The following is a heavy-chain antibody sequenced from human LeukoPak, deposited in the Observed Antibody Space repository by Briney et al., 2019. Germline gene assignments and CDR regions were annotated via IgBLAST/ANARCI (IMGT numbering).Heavy chain of an antibody. V-gene: IGHV1-69*02. D-gene: IGHD3-10*01. Sequence: SVKVSCKASGVTFSSYTISWVRQAPGQGLEWMGRIIPILGIANYAQKFQGRVTITADKSTSTAYMELSSLRSEDTAVYYCARGEINDNWFDPWGQGTLVTVSS. CDR3: ARGEINDNWFDP. CDR1: GVTFSSYT. CDR2: IIPILGIA. J-gene: IGHJ5*02.